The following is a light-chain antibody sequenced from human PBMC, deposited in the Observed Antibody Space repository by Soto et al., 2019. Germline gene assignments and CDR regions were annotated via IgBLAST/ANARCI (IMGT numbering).Light chain of an antibody. CDR3: QQSYSTTWT. CDR2: GA. Sequence: IKMNQSPSIVSVWIAGRASITCRASQNIRRLLNGDLQKPGKAPKLLIQGAPSRFSGSESGTDFTLTISSLQPEDFATYSCQQSYSTTWTFGQGTKVDIK. V-gene: IGKV1-39*01. CDR1: QNIRRL. J-gene: IGKJ1*01.